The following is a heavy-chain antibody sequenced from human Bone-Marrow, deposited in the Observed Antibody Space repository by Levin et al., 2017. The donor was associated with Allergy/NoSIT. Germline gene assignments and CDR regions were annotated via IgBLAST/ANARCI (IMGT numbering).Heavy chain of an antibody. Sequence: PGGSLRLSCAASGFTFSSYAMHWVRQAPGKGLEWVAVISYDGSNKYYADSVKGRFTISRDNSKNTLYLQMNSLRAEDTAVYYCARGLRAAAGTGWFDPWGQGTLVTVSS. J-gene: IGHJ5*02. CDR2: ISYDGSNK. CDR1: GFTFSSYA. V-gene: IGHV3-30-3*01. CDR3: ARGLRAAAGTGWFDP. D-gene: IGHD6-13*01.